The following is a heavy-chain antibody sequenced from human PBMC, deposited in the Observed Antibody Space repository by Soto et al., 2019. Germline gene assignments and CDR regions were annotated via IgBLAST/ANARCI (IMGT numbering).Heavy chain of an antibody. CDR3: ARPLDYDYIWGSYHPGDWFDP. CDR2: ISSSSSTI. D-gene: IGHD3-16*02. CDR1: GFTFSSYS. Sequence: GGSLRLSCAASGFTFSSYSMNWVRQAPGKGLEWVSYISSSSSTIYYADSVKGRFTISRDNAKNSLYLQMNSLRAEDTAVYYCARPLDYDYIWGSYHPGDWFDPWGQGTLVTVSS. V-gene: IGHV3-48*01. J-gene: IGHJ5*02.